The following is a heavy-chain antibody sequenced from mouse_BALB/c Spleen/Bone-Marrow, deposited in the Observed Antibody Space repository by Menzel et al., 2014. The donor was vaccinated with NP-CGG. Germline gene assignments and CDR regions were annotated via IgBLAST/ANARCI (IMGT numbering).Heavy chain of an antibody. CDR3: ARDRAYGNWYFDV. D-gene: IGHD2-1*01. Sequence: QVQLQQSGPGLVAPSQSLSITCTVSGFSLTSYGVHWVRQPPGKGLEWLGVIWAGRSTNYNSALMSRLSISKDNSKSQVFLKVNSLQTDDTAMYYCARDRAYGNWYFDVLCAGTTVTVSS. CDR2: IWAGRST. V-gene: IGHV2-9*02. CDR1: GFSLTSYG. J-gene: IGHJ1*01.